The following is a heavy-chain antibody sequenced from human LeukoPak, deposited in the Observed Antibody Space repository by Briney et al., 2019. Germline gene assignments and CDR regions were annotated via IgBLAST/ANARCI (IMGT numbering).Heavy chain of an antibody. J-gene: IGHJ4*02. D-gene: IGHD2-8*01. CDR3: ARRLPLGYCTYGVCYPPKHFDF. V-gene: IGHV1-2*02. CDR1: GYTFTDYY. Sequence: ASVKVSFKASGYTFTDYYMHWVRQAPGQGLEWMGWINPNSGGTNYAQKFQGRVTMTRDTSISTAYMELSRLRSDDTAVYYCARRLPLGYCTYGVCYPPKHFDFWGQGTLVTVSS. CDR2: INPNSGGT.